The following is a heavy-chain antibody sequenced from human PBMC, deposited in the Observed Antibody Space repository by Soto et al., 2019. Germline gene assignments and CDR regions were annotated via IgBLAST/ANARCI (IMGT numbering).Heavy chain of an antibody. V-gene: IGHV5-10-1*01. CDR1: GYSFTSSC. J-gene: IGHJ6*02. CDR3: ARLNLYYYYGMDV. CDR2: IDPSDSYT. Sequence: PGEALKSSCKGSGYSFTSSCIGWVRGIPGKGLEWMGRIDPSDSYTNYSPSFQGHVTISADKSISTAYLQWSSLKASDTAMYYCARLNLYYYYGMDVWGQGTTVTVSS.